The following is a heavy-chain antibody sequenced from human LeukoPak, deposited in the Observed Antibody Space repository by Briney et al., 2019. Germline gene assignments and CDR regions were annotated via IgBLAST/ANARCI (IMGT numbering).Heavy chain of an antibody. CDR1: GFTFTSSA. V-gene: IGHV1-58*01. CDR3: AAGVVTTHYYFDY. D-gene: IGHD4-23*01. Sequence: SVKVSCKASGFTFTSSAVQWVRQARGQRLEWIGWIVFGSGNTNYAQKFQERVTITRDMSTSTAYMELSSLRSEDTAVYYCAAGVVTTHYYFDYWGQGTLVTVSS. CDR2: IVFGSGNT. J-gene: IGHJ4*02.